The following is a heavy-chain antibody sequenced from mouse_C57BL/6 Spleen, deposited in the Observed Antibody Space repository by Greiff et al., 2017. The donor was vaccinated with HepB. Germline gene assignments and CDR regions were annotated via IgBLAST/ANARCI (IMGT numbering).Heavy chain of an antibody. D-gene: IGHD1-1*01. CDR3: ARDWYGSSLDY. Sequence: EVKLMESGPGLVKPSQSLSLTCSVTGYSITSGYYWNWIRQFPGNKLEWMGYISYDGSNNYNPSLKNRISITRDTSKNQFFLKLNSVTTEDTATYYCARDWYGSSLDYWGQGTTLTVSS. J-gene: IGHJ2*01. V-gene: IGHV3-6*01. CDR1: GYSITSGYY. CDR2: ISYDGSN.